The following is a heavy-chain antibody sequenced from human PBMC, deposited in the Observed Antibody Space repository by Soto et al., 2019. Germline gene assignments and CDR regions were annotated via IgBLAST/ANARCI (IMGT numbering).Heavy chain of an antibody. J-gene: IGHJ4*02. V-gene: IGHV5-51*01. CDR3: TLQAEAAAADY. CDR1: GYSFTSYW. D-gene: IGHD6-13*01. CDR2: IYPGDSDT. Sequence: GDSLKISCMGSGYSFTSYWIGWVRQMPGKGLEWMGIIYPGDSDTRYSPSFQGQVTISADKSISTAYLQWSSLKDSDTAMYYCTLQAEAAAADYSGKGTLVTDS.